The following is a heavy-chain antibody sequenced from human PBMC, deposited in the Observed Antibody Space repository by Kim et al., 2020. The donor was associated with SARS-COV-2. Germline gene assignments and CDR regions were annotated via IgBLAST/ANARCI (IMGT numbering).Heavy chain of an antibody. Sequence: GGSLRLSCAASGFTFSSYWMSWVRQAPGKGLEWVANIKQDGSEKYYVDSVKGRFTISRDNAKNSLYLQMNSLRAEDTAVYYCARDIGRQYYYDSSGYYYAEWARSAPGYWGQGTLVTVSS. V-gene: IGHV3-7*01. CDR1: GFTFSSYW. D-gene: IGHD3-22*01. J-gene: IGHJ4*02. CDR3: ARDIGRQYYYDSSGYYYAEWARSAPGY. CDR2: IKQDGSEK.